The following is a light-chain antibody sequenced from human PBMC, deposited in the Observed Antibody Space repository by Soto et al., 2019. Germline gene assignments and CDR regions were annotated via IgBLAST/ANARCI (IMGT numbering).Light chain of an antibody. Sequence: IQMTQSPSSLSASVGDRVTITCRASQSISNYLNWYQQKPGKAPKLLIYTASSLESGVPSRFSGSGSGTASTLTISSVQPEDFATYYCQQRYTTPWITFGQGTRLE. V-gene: IGKV1-39*01. CDR3: QQRYTTPWIT. J-gene: IGKJ5*01. CDR2: TAS. CDR1: QSISNY.